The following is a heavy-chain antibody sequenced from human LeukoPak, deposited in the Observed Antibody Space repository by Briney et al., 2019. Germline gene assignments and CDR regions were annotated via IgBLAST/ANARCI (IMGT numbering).Heavy chain of an antibody. CDR3: ARALYSSSSYYFDY. CDR2: INSDGSST. Sequence: PGGSLRLSCAASGFTFSSYWMHWVRQAPGKGLVWVSRINSDGSSTTYVDSVKGRFTISRDNSKNTLYLQMNSLRAEDTAVYYCARALYSSSSYYFDYWGQGTLVTVSS. CDR1: GFTFSSYW. V-gene: IGHV3-74*01. J-gene: IGHJ4*02. D-gene: IGHD6-13*01.